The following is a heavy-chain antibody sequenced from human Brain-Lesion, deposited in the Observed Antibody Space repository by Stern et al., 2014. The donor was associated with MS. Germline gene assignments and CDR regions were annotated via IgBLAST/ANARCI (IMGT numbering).Heavy chain of an antibody. CDR3: ARHDSVPRPSQLYSARDRGPGYFDY. V-gene: IGHV4-39*01. D-gene: IGHD1-26*01. J-gene: IGHJ4*02. Sequence: QVQLVQSGPGLVKPSETLSLTCTVSGGSISSSTYYWAWIRQPPGKGLEWIGYIYYSGFTSYNPSLKSRVTISVDMSKNQFSLKLSSVTAADTAIYYCARHDSVPRPSQLYSARDRGPGYFDYWGQGTLVTVSS. CDR2: IYYSGFT. CDR1: GGSISSSTYY.